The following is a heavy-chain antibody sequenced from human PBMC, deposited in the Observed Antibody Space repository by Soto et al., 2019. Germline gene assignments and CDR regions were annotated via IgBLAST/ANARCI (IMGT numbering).Heavy chain of an antibody. D-gene: IGHD2-2*01. CDR2: VTYSGGP. J-gene: IGHJ3*02. CDR3: ARDAGYQRTGAVDI. Sequence: SETLSLTCTVSGGSISTYYWRWIRQPPGKGLEWIGYVTYSGGPTYNPSLKSRVTISVDTSKKFSLNLTSLTAADTAVYDCARDAGYQRTGAVDIEGQGTMVTVSS. CDR1: GGSISTYY. V-gene: IGHV4-59*01.